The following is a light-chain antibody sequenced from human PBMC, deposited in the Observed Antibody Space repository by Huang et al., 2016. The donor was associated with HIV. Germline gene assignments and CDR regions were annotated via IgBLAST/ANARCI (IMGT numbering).Light chain of an antibody. CDR2: GSS. Sequence: EIVMTQSPATLSVSPGQRVTLSCRANRSVSTNVAWYQQRHGQAPRLLIYGSSTRAPVIPARFSGSGSGTDFSLTISILRSEDFALYYCHQYNNWLLSFGGGTRV. J-gene: IGKJ4*01. CDR1: RSVSTN. V-gene: IGKV3-15*01. CDR3: HQYNNWLLS.